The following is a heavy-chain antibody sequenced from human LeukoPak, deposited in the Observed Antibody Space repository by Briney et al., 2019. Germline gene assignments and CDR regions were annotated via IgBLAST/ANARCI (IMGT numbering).Heavy chain of an antibody. CDR1: GHRFTMYW. D-gene: IGHD6-13*01. Sequence: GESLKISRKGSGHRFTMYWIGWGRQMPGKGLEWMGIIYPGDSDIRYSPSFQGQVTISADKSISTAYLQWSSLKASDTAMYYCARRGSSWDYWGQGTLVTVSS. J-gene: IGHJ4*02. V-gene: IGHV5-51*01. CDR3: ARRGSSWDY. CDR2: IYPGDSDI.